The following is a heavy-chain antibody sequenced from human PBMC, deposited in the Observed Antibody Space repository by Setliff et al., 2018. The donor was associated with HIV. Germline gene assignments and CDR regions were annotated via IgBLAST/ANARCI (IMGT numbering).Heavy chain of an antibody. CDR2: IIPMLGIT. V-gene: IGHV1-69*10. D-gene: IGHD6-13*01. CDR3: ATSTIAAAGASRADLDP. J-gene: IGHJ5*02. Sequence: ASVKVSCKASGYTFSSYGINWARQAPGQGLEWMGGIIPMLGITNYAQNFQGRLAITADKSTTVSYMELSSLRSEDTAFYFCATSTIAAAGASRADLDPWGQGTLVTVSS. CDR1: GYTFSSYG.